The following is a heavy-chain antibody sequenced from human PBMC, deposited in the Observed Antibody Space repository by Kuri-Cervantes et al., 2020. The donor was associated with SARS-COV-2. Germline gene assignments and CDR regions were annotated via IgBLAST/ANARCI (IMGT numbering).Heavy chain of an antibody. CDR1: GGSFSGYY. CDR2: TYYSGST. J-gene: IGHJ5*02. D-gene: IGHD3-3*01. V-gene: IGHV4-39*01. CDR3: ARQMMSSITIFGVVIKRNWFDP. Sequence: GSLRLSCAVYGGSFSGYYWGWIRQPPGKGLEWIGSTYYSGSTYYNPSIKSRVTISVDTSKNQFSLKLSSVTAADTAVYYCARQMMSSITIFGVVIKRNWFDPWGQGTLVTVSS.